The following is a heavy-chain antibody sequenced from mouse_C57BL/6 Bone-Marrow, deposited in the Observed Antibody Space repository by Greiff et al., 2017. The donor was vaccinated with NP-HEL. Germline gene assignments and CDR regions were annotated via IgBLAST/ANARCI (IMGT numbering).Heavy chain of an antibody. D-gene: IGHD2-4*01. J-gene: IGHJ2*01. CDR3: ARKGLRRRDFDY. V-gene: IGHV1-54*01. CDR2: INPGSGGT. Sequence: VQLVESGAELVRPGTSVKVSCKASGYAFTNYLIAWVKQRPGQGLEWIGVINPGSGGTNYNEKFKGKATLTADKSSSTAYMQLSSLTSEDSAVYFCARKGLRRRDFDYWGQGTTLTVSS. CDR1: GYAFTNYL.